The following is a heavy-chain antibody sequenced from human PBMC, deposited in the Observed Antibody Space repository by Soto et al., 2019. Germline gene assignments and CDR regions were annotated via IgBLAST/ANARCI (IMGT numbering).Heavy chain of an antibody. Sequence: GGSLRLSCAASGFTFSDHYMDWVRQAPGKGLEWVGRTRNKANSYTTEYAASVKGRFTISRDDSKNSLYLQMNSLKTEATAVYYGARAAIRANNWNFAFDIWGQGTMVTVSS. CDR2: TRNKANSYTT. CDR3: ARAAIRANNWNFAFDI. J-gene: IGHJ3*02. V-gene: IGHV3-72*01. CDR1: GFTFSDHY. D-gene: IGHD1-7*01.